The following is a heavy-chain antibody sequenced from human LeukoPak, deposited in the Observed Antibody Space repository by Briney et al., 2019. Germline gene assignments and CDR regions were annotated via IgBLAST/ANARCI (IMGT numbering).Heavy chain of an antibody. Sequence: GGSLRLSCAASGFTFSNAWMSWVRQAPGKGLEWVGRIKSKTDGGTTDYAAPVKGRFTISRDDSKNTLYLQMNSLKTEDTAVYYCTTAGNCYGSGSPFDYWGQGTLVTVSS. D-gene: IGHD3-10*01. CDR3: TTAGNCYGSGSPFDY. CDR2: IKSKTDGGTT. V-gene: IGHV3-15*01. CDR1: GFTFSNAW. J-gene: IGHJ4*02.